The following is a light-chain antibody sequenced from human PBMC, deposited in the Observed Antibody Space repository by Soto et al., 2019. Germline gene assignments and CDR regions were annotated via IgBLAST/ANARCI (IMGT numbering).Light chain of an antibody. J-gene: IGKJ1*01. CDR3: QQYDNSVWT. V-gene: IGKV2-29*01. CDR1: HSLLHRDGNTY. CDR2: GAS. Sequence: DIVMTQTPLSLSVTPGQPASISCNSIHSLLHRDGNTYLYWYLQKPGQPPRLLIYGASRRASGIPDRFSGSGSGTDFTLTISRLEPEDLAVYYCQQYDNSVWTFGQGTKVDIK.